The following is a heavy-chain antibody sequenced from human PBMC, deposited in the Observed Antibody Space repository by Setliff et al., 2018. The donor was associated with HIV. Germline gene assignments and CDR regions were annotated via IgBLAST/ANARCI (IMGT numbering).Heavy chain of an antibody. CDR1: GFTFRNAW. V-gene: IGHV3-15*06. D-gene: IGHD3-22*01. CDR3: TTYSSVYYHSDC. J-gene: IGHJ4*02. Sequence: GGSLRLSCAASGFTFRNAWMSWVRQAPGKGLEWVGRIKSKSDGGAVHYAAPVKGRFTISRDDSQDTLYLEMSSLTNEDTAMYYCTTYSSVYYHSDCWGQGTLVTVPQ. CDR2: IKSKSDGGAV.